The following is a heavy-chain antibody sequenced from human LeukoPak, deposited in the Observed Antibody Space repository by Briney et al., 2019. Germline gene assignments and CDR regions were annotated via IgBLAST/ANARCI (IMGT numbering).Heavy chain of an antibody. CDR3: ARYCTNGVCQFDY. Sequence: PSETLSLTCAVYGGSFSGYYWSWIRQPPGKGLEWIGEINHSGSTNYNPSLKSRVTISVNTSKNQFSLKLSSVTAADTAVYYCARYCTNGVCQFDYWGQGTLVTVSS. CDR1: GGSFSGYY. D-gene: IGHD2-8*01. J-gene: IGHJ4*02. CDR2: INHSGST. V-gene: IGHV4-34*09.